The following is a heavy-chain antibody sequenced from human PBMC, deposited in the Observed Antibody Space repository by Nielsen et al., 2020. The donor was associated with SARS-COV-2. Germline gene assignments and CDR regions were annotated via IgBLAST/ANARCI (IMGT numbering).Heavy chain of an antibody. J-gene: IGHJ4*02. CDR1: GFTFSSYA. D-gene: IGHD3-22*01. Sequence: GESLKISCAASGFTFSSYAMSWVRQAPGKGLEWVSAISGSGGSTYYADSVKGRFTISRDNSKNTLYLQMNSLRAEDTAVYYCARDSDSSGYYFYWGQGTLVTVSS. CDR2: ISGSGGST. CDR3: ARDSDSSGYYFY. V-gene: IGHV3-23*01.